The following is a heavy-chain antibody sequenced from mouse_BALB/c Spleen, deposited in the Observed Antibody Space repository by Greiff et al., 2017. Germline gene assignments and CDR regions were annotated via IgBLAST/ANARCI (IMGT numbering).Heavy chain of an antibody. CDR1: GFNIKDTY. V-gene: IGHV14-3*02. CDR2: IDPANGNT. Sequence: EVQLQQSGAELVKPGASVKLSCTASGFNIKDTYMHWVKQRPEQGLEWIGRIDPANGNTKYDPKFQGKATITADTSSNTAYLQLSSLTSEDTAVYYCTRSPYGNYIGYWGQGTTLTVSS. J-gene: IGHJ2*01. CDR3: TRSPYGNYIGY. D-gene: IGHD2-1*01.